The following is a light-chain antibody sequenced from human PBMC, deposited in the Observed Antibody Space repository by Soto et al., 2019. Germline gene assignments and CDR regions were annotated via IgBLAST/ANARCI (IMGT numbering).Light chain of an antibody. V-gene: IGLV2-14*01. J-gene: IGLJ3*02. CDR3: CSYTSSSPGV. CDR2: EVN. CDR1: SSDVGGYNY. Sequence: QSALTQPASVSGSPGQSITISCTGTSSDVGGYNYVSWYQQHPGKAPKLMIYEVNNRPSGVSHRFSASKSGNTASLTISGLQAEDEADYYCCSYTSSSPGVFGGGTKLTVL.